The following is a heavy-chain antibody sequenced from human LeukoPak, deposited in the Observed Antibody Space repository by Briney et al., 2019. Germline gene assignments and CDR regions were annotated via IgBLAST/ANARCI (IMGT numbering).Heavy chain of an antibody. CDR3: ARHTDSSSWLDY. D-gene: IGHD6-13*01. J-gene: IGHJ4*02. Sequence: SVKVSCRASGGTFSSYAISWVRQAPGQGLEWMGGIIPIFGTANYAQKFQGRVTITADESTSTAYMELSSLRSEDTAVYYCARHTDSSSWLDYWGQGTLVTVSS. CDR1: GGTFSSYA. CDR2: IIPIFGTA. V-gene: IGHV1-69*13.